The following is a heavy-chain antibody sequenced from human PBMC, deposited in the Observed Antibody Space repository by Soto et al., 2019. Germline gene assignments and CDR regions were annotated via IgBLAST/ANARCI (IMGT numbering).Heavy chain of an antibody. CDR2: INPNSGGT. CDR1: GYTFSDSY. V-gene: IGHV1-2*02. D-gene: IGHD1-1*01. Sequence: ASVKVSCKASGYTFSDSYVHWVRQAPGQGLEWMGWINPNSGGTYYPQKFQGRVTMTEDTSTDTAYMELSSLRSEDTAVYYCATDFWNPNWFDTWGQGTLVTVSS. J-gene: IGHJ5*02. CDR3: ATDFWNPNWFDT.